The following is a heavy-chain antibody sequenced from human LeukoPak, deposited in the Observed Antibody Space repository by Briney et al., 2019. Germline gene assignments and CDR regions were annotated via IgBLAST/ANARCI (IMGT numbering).Heavy chain of an antibody. D-gene: IGHD2-2*01. J-gene: IGHJ4*02. Sequence: SVKVSCKASGGTFSSYAISWVRQAPGQGLEWMGRIIPIFGTANYAQKFQGRVTITTDESTSIAYMELSSLRSEDTAVYYCARTYCSSTSCLDYAIDYWGQETLVTVSS. CDR2: IIPIFGTA. CDR3: ARTYCSSTSCLDYAIDY. V-gene: IGHV1-69*05. CDR1: GGTFSSYA.